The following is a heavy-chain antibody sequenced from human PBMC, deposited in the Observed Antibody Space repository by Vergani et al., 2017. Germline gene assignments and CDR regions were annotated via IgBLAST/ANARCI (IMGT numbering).Heavy chain of an antibody. J-gene: IGHJ4*02. Sequence: QVQLVQSGAEVKKPGSSVKVSCKASGGTFSSYAISWVRQAPGQGLEWMGRIIPIFGTANYAQKFQGRVTITADESTSTGYMELSSLRSEDTAVYYCARATPYYNILTDYSYYFDYWGQGTLVTVSS. D-gene: IGHD3-9*01. CDR1: GGTFSSYA. V-gene: IGHV1-69*13. CDR2: IIPIFGTA. CDR3: ARATPYYNILTDYSYYFDY.